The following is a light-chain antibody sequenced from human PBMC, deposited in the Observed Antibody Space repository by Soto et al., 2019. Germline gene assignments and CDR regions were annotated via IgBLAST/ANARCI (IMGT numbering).Light chain of an antibody. CDR3: QQYGSSSVT. V-gene: IGKV3-20*01. J-gene: IGKJ3*01. Sequence: EIVLTQSPGTLSLSPGERATLSCRASQSVSSSYLAWYQQKPGQAPRLLIYGASSRATAIPDRFSGSGSGTDFTLTISTLEHEDFAVYYCQQYGSSSVTFGPGTKVDIK. CDR2: GAS. CDR1: QSVSSSY.